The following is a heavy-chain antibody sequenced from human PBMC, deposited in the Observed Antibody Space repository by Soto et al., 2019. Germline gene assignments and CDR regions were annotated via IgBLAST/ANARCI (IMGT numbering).Heavy chain of an antibody. D-gene: IGHD3-10*01. V-gene: IGHV5-51*01. CDR1: GYSFDNYW. Sequence: GESLKISCKGSGYSFDNYWIAWVRQMSGRGMEWMGVIYPAHSDIRYSPSFQGQVTISADKSIATAYLQWSSLRASDTAIYYCARAYYRSDYWGQGTPVTVSS. CDR3: ARAYYRSDY. J-gene: IGHJ4*02. CDR2: IYPAHSDI.